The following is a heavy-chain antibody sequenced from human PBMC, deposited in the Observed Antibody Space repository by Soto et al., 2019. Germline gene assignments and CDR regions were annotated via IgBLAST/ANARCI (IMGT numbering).Heavy chain of an antibody. Sequence: GTSVKVTCKVSGYTLTEISRQWVRQAPGKGLEWMGGFDPEDGETIYAQKFQGRVTMTEDTSTDTAYMELSSLRSEDTAVYYCATLGYCTNGVCLSLGYWGQGTLVTVSS. CDR2: FDPEDGET. CDR1: GYTLTEIS. J-gene: IGHJ4*02. V-gene: IGHV1-24*01. CDR3: ATLGYCTNGVCLSLGY. D-gene: IGHD2-8*01.